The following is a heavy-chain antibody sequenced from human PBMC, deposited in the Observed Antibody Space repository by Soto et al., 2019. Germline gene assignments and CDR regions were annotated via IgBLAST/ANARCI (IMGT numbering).Heavy chain of an antibody. V-gene: IGHV3-30-3*01. Sequence: GGSLRLSCAASGFTFRNYAMHWVRQAPGKGLEWVAVISYDGSHKYYADSVKGRFTISRDNSKNTLYLQMNSLRAEDTAVYYCARENYGDIYFDYWGQGTLVTVSS. J-gene: IGHJ4*02. CDR3: ARENYGDIYFDY. CDR2: ISYDGSHK. D-gene: IGHD4-17*01. CDR1: GFTFRNYA.